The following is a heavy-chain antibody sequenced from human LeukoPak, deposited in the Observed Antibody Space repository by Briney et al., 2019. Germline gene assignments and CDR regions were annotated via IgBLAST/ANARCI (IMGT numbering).Heavy chain of an antibody. J-gene: IGHJ3*02. CDR1: GVYITKGLYF. D-gene: IGHD3-16*01. CDR2: LYSNGDT. CDR3: ARKFGRGTFDI. V-gene: IGHV4-61*02. Sequence: SETLSLTCTVSGVYITKGLYFWNWIRQPAGKGLEWFGRLYSNGDTNYNPSLKSRVTISQDRTRNQFSLKLSSVTAADTAVYYCARKFGRGTFDIWGQGTLVTVSS.